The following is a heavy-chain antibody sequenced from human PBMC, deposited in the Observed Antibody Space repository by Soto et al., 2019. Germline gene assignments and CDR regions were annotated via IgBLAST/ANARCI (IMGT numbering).Heavy chain of an antibody. CDR3: ARDIAARPKPHWNYYGMDV. D-gene: IGHD6-6*01. Sequence: ASVKVSCKXSGYTFTGYYMHWVRQAPGQGLEWMGWINPNSGGTNYAQKFQGWVTMTRDTSISTAYMELSRLRSDDTAVYYCARDIAARPKPHWNYYGMDVWGQGTTVTVSS. J-gene: IGHJ6*02. CDR2: INPNSGGT. V-gene: IGHV1-2*04. CDR1: GYTFTGYY.